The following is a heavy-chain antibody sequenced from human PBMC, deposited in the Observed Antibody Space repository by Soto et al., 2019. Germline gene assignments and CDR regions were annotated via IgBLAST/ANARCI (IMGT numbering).Heavy chain of an antibody. D-gene: IGHD3-9*01. CDR3: ARAPVLRYFDWLPEAYYYYGMDV. Sequence: SVKVSCKASGGTFSSYAISWVRQAPGQGLEWMGGIIPIFGTANYAQKFQGRVTITADESTSKAYMELSSLRSEDTAVYYCARAPVLRYFDWLPEAYYYYGMDVWGQGTTVTVSS. J-gene: IGHJ6*02. CDR2: IIPIFGTA. CDR1: GGTFSSYA. V-gene: IGHV1-69*13.